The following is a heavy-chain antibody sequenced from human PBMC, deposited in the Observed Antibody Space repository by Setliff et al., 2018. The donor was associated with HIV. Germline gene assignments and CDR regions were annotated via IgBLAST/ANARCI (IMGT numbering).Heavy chain of an antibody. J-gene: IGHJ5*02. V-gene: IGHV4-4*09. Sequence: SETLSLTCTVSGGSISGHYWSWIRQLPGRGLEWIVYIYSSGSTNFNTPLQSRVTLSVDTSKNQFSLKLSSVTAADTAVYYCARHSCVASTNWFDPWGQGTLVTVSS. CDR2: IYSSGST. D-gene: IGHD3-16*01. CDR1: GGSISGHY. CDR3: ARHSCVASTNWFDP.